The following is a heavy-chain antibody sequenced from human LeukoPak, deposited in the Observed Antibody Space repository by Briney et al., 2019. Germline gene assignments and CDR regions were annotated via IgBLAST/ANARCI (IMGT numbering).Heavy chain of an antibody. CDR2: INPNSGGT. CDR3: ATADYGDYVYAFDY. Sequence: ASVKVSCKASGYTFTGYYIHWVRQAPGQGLEWMGRINPNSGGTIYAQKFQGRVTMTEDTSTDTAYMELSSLRSEDTAVYYCATADYGDYVYAFDYWGQGTLVTVSS. J-gene: IGHJ4*02. V-gene: IGHV1-2*06. CDR1: GYTFTGYY. D-gene: IGHD4-17*01.